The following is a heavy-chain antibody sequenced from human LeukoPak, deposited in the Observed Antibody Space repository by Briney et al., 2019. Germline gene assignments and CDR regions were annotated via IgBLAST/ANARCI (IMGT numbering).Heavy chain of an antibody. CDR2: ISSSSSYI. J-gene: IGHJ4*02. V-gene: IGHV3-21*04. D-gene: IGHD3-9*01. CDR1: GFTFSSYS. Sequence: GGSLRLSCAASGFTFSSYSMNWVRQAPGKGLEWVSSISSSSSYIYYADSVKGRFTISRDNAKNSLYLQMNSLRAEDTAVYYCAKATGYYDYFDYWGQGTLVTVSS. CDR3: AKATGYYDYFDY.